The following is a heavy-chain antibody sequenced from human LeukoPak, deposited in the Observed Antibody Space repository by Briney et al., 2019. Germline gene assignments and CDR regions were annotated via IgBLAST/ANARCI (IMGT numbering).Heavy chain of an antibody. CDR3: AGTGFSHLNWFDP. CDR1: GYTFTGYY. CDR2: INPNSGGT. Sequence: ASVEVSCKASGYTFTGYYMHWVRQAPGQGLEWMGWINPNSGGTNYAQKFQGRVTMTRDTSISTAYMELSRLRSDDTAVYYCAGTGFSHLNWFDPWGQGTLVTVSS. J-gene: IGHJ5*02. V-gene: IGHV1-2*02.